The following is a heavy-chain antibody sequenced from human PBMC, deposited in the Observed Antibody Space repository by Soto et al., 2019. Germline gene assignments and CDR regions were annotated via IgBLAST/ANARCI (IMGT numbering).Heavy chain of an antibody. CDR1: YGSIISRGYY. CDR3: ARHVRISIFGDPSGH. J-gene: IGHJ4*02. D-gene: IGHD3-3*02. CDR2: VYYTGST. V-gene: IGHV4-39*01. Sequence: LLIQCLTSTVSYGSIISRGYYWAWIRQPPGKGLEWIGNVYYTGSTYYSPSLKSRVTISVDTSKNHFSLNLTSVTAADTAVYYCARHVRISIFGDPSGHWGQGTRVTVSS.